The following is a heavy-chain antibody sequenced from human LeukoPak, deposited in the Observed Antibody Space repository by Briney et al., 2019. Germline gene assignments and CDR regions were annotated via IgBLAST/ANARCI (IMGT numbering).Heavy chain of an antibody. CDR3: ARPPPYDSSGYGSVFDI. V-gene: IGHV3-73*01. D-gene: IGHD3-22*01. CDR1: GFTFTGFT. CDR2: IRTKGNNYAT. Sequence: GGSLKLSCAASGFTFTGFTMHWVRQASGKGLEWVGRIRTKGNNYATEYAASVKGRFTISRDDSKNTAYLQMNSLKTEDTAVYYCARPPPYDSSGYGSVFDIWGQGTMVTVSS. J-gene: IGHJ3*02.